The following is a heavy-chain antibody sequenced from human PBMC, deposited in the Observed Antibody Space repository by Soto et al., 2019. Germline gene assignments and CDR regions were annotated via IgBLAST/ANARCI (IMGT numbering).Heavy chain of an antibody. D-gene: IGHD2-21*01. V-gene: IGHV3-30-3*01. CDR3: AKGRVRTRMTNYFDY. CDR1: GFTFSSYA. CDR2: ISYDGSNK. Sequence: QVQLVESGGGVVQPGRSLRLSCAASGFTFSSYAMHWVRQAPGKGLEWVAVISYDGSNKYYADSVKGRFTISRDNSKNTLYLQMNSLRAEDTAVYYCAKGRVRTRMTNYFDYWGQGTLVTVSS. J-gene: IGHJ4*02.